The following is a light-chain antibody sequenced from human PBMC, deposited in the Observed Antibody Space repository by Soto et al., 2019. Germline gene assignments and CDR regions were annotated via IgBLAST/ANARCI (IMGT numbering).Light chain of an antibody. CDR1: QAISSY. CDR3: QQSYSTPIT. V-gene: IGKV1-39*01. J-gene: IGKJ5*01. CDR2: ASS. Sequence: IHLTHSPAFLSASAGDRVSITFLSIQAISSYLSWYQQKPGRAPKLLIYASSTLQSGVPSRFSGSGSGTDFTLTISSLQPEDFATYYCQQSYSTPITFGQGTRLEIK.